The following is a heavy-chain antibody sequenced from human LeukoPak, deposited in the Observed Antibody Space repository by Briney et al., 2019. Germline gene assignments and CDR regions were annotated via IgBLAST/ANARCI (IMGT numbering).Heavy chain of an antibody. CDR2: IYYSGST. Sequence: SETLSLTCTVSGGSISSYYWSWIRQPPGKGLEWIGYIYYSGSTNYNPSLKSRATISVDTSKNQFSLKLSSVTAADTAVYYCARGYYDILTGYFYYFDYWGQGTLVTVSS. J-gene: IGHJ4*02. D-gene: IGHD3-9*01. CDR1: GGSISSYY. V-gene: IGHV4-59*01. CDR3: ARGYYDILTGYFYYFDY.